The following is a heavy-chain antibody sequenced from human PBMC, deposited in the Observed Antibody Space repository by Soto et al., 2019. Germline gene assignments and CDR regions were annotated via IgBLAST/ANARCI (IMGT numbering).Heavy chain of an antibody. CDR3: ARSPQYYTPGSSPFDY. CDR1: SYVIESGHY. Sequence: SETLSLTCVISSYVIESGHYWGWVRQPPGKGLEWVGSIYDSGTTYYNPSLRSRVTISADTSKNQFSLSLASVTAADTAVYYCARSPQYYTPGSSPFDYWGPGTMVTVSS. D-gene: IGHD3-3*01. CDR2: IYDSGTT. V-gene: IGHV4-38-2*01. J-gene: IGHJ4*03.